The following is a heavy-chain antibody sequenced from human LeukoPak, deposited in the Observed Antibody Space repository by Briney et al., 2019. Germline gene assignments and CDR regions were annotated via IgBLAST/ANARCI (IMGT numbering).Heavy chain of an antibody. J-gene: IGHJ4*02. V-gene: IGHV3-23*01. CDR1: GFTFSSYA. CDR2: ISGSGGST. CDR3: EKDRTEVAATPTDY. Sequence: PGGSLRLSCAASGFTFSSYAMSWVPQAPGKGLERFSAISGSGGSTYYADSVKGRFTISIDNSKNTLYLQMNSLRAADTPVYYCEKDRTEVAATPTDYRGQGPLVTVSS. D-gene: IGHD2-15*01.